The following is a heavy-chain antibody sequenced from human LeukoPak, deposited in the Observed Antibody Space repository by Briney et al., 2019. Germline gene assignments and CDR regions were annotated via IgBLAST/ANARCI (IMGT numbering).Heavy chain of an antibody. J-gene: IGHJ4*02. V-gene: IGHV1-2*02. D-gene: IGHD6-6*01. CDR3: ARDLGEQQLAFDY. CDR2: INPNSGGT. Sequence: ASVKVSCKASGYTFTGYYMHWVRQAPGQGLEWMGWINPNSGGTNYAQKFQGRVTMTRDTSISTAYMELSRLRSDDTAVYYCARDLGEQQLAFDYWGQGTLVTVSS. CDR1: GYTFTGYY.